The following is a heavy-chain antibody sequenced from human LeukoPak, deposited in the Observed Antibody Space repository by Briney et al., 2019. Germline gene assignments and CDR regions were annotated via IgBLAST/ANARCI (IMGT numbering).Heavy chain of an antibody. CDR3: ARCEGYCSSTSCSRAYNWFDP. D-gene: IGHD2-2*01. CDR2: IIPIFGTA. CDR1: GGTFSSYA. J-gene: IGHJ5*02. V-gene: IGHV1-69*05. Sequence: SVKVSCKASGGTFSSYAISWVRQAPGQGLDWMGGIIPIFGTANYAQKFQGRVTITTDESTSTAYMELSSLRSEDTAVYYCARCEGYCSSTSCSRAYNWFDPWGQGTLVTVSS.